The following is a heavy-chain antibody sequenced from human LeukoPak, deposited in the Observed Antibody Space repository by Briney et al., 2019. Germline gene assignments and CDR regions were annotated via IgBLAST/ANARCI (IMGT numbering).Heavy chain of an antibody. CDR3: AKDPISNGWYYFDC. D-gene: IGHD6-19*01. CDR2: ISGSAGST. J-gene: IGHJ4*02. V-gene: IGHV3-23*01. CDR1: GFTFSSYA. Sequence: PGGSLRLSCAASGFTFSSYAMSWVRQAPGKGLEWVSVISGSAGSTYYADSVKGRFTISRDNSKNMLYLQMNSLRAEDTAVYYCAKDPISNGWYYFDCWGQGTLVTVSS.